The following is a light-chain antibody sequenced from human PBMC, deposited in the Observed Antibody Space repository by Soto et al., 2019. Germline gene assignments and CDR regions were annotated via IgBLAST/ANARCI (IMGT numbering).Light chain of an antibody. J-gene: IGKJ4*01. CDR1: QNVVNW. Sequence: DIQMTQSPSILSASVGDRVTITCRASQNVVNWLAWYQQKPGKAPKLLIYKASTLQSGVPSRFSGSGAGTEFTLTISSLQPDDFATYYCQQYLNWPLTFGGGTKVEIK. CDR2: KAS. CDR3: QQYLNWPLT. V-gene: IGKV1-5*03.